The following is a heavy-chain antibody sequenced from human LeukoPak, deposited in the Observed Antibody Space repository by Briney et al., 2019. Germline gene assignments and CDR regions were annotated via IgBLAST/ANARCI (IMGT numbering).Heavy chain of an antibody. V-gene: IGHV4-59*01. J-gene: IGHJ6*02. CDR1: GGSISSYY. CDR2: IYYSGST. CDR3: ARWMARPDYYYYGMDV. Sequence: SETLSLTCTVSGGSISSYYWSWIRQPPGKGLEWIGYIYYSGSTNCNPSLKSRVTISVDTSKNQFSLKLSSVTAADTAVYYCARWMARPDYYYYGMDVWGQGTTVTVSS. D-gene: IGHD6-6*01.